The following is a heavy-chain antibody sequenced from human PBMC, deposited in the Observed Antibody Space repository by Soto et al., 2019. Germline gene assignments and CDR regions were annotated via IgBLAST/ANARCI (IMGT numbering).Heavy chain of an antibody. CDR3: ARPKGSYSSGYYYFDY. Sequence: SVKLSCNTSGGTFSTYAIYWVRQAPGQGLEWMGAIIPLFGTADYAQKFQGRVTITADESTSTAYMELSSLRSEDTAVYYCARPKGSYSSGYYYFDYWGQGTLVTVSS. D-gene: IGHD6-19*01. CDR2: IIPLFGTA. CDR1: GGTFSTYA. V-gene: IGHV1-69*13. J-gene: IGHJ4*02.